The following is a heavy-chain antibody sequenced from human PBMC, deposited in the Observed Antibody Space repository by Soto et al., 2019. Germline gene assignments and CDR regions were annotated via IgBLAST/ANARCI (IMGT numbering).Heavy chain of an antibody. CDR2: ISHGGGNE. J-gene: IGHJ2*01. D-gene: IGHD3-22*01. CDR3: AKDPSSGYTGGYFDF. V-gene: IGHV3-30*18. Sequence: QVHLEESGGGVVQPGRSLRLSCAASGISFSIYGMHWVRQAPGKGLEWVAVISHGGGNEYYADSVKGRFTSSRESSKKTVYLQMLNVGAEDTPVYYCAKDPSSGYTGGYFDFWGLGTLVTVSS. CDR1: GISFSIYG.